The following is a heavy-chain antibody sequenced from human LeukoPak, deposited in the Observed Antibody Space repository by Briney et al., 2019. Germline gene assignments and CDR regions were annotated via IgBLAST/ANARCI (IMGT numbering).Heavy chain of an antibody. D-gene: IGHD6-13*01. V-gene: IGHV4-39*07. CDR2: IYYGGST. CDR1: GGSVISGSTYY. Sequence: SETLSLTCTVSGGSVISGSTYYWGWIRQPPGKGLEWIGSIYYGGSTYYNPSLKSRVTISVDTSKNQFSLKLSSVTAADTAVYYCARGRGSSWYYFDYWGQGTLVTVSS. CDR3: ARGRGSSWYYFDY. J-gene: IGHJ4*02.